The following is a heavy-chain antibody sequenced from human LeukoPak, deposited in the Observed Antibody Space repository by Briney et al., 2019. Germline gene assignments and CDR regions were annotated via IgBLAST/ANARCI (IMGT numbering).Heavy chain of an antibody. Sequence: ARSLRGSDAPPAGTVTSDAIHCVRHHPWKGLEWLPVISDDGSSKYYAESVKGRFTISRDNSKNTLYLQMNSLRAEDTAVYFCARERLAATGTGWFEPWGQGTLVTVSS. CDR1: AGTVTSDA. CDR2: ISDDGSSK. D-gene: IGHD6-13*01. CDR3: ARERLAATGTGWFEP. V-gene: IGHV3-30*11. J-gene: IGHJ5*02.